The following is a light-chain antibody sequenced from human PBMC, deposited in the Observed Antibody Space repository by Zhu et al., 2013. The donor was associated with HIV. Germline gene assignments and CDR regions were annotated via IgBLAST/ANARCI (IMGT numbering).Light chain of an antibody. CDR1: QSVASSY. V-gene: IGKV3-20*01. CDR3: QQYGDSPPT. Sequence: EIVLTQSPGTLSLSPGERATLSCRASQSVASSYLAWYQQKPGQAPRLLIYGASSRATGIPDRFSGSGSGADFTLIISRLEPEDFAVYHCQQYGDSPPTFGQGTKVEI. J-gene: IGKJ1*01. CDR2: GAS.